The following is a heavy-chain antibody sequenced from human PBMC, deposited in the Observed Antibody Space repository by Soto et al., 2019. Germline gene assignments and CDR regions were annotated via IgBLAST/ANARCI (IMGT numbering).Heavy chain of an antibody. D-gene: IGHD6-19*01. V-gene: IGHV4-31*03. J-gene: IGHJ5*02. Sequence: PSETLSLTCTVSGGSVSSGDHYWTWIRQHPGKGLEWIGYIYESETTNYNPSLESRVTISVDTSKNQVYLEVTSVTDADTAVYYCARGLGGWYLFDAWGQGTLVTVSS. CDR1: GGSVSSGDHY. CDR3: ARGLGGWYLFDA. CDR2: IYESETT.